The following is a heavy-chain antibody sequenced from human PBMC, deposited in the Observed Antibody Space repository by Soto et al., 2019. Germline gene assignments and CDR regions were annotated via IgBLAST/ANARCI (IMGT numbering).Heavy chain of an antibody. CDR3: ARGPGGGTTDYYYGMDV. CDR1: GGSISICGYY. J-gene: IGHJ6*02. CDR2: IYYSGST. D-gene: IGHD1-7*01. V-gene: IGHV4-31*03. Sequence: SLTCTVSGGSISICGYYLSLIRQHPGKGLEWIGYIYYSGSTYYNPSLKSRVTISVDTSKNQFSLKLSSVTAADTAVYYCARGPGGGTTDYYYGMDVWGQGTTATVS.